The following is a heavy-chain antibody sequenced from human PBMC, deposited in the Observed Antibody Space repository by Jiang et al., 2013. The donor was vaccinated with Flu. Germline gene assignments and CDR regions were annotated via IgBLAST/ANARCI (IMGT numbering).Heavy chain of an antibody. D-gene: IGHD3-22*01. CDR1: GYSINKWLL. J-gene: IGHJ3*02. V-gene: IGHV4-38-2*02. CDR2: IYHSGMT. CDR3: ARDRKMYYFDSSGHDDSFDI. Sequence: TVSGYSINKWLLLGLDPAAPTGRGVEWVGSIYHSGMTYNNPSLKSRVTMSVDTSKNQFSLKLSSVTAADTAVYYCARDRKMYYFDSSGHDDSFDIWGQGTVVTVSS.